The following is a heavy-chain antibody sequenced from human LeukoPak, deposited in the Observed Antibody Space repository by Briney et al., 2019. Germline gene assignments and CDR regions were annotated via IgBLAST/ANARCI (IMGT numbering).Heavy chain of an antibody. D-gene: IGHD1-26*01. J-gene: IGHJ4*02. CDR3: ARDRQGIVGATGFDY. CDR1: GGSFSGYY. Sequence: SETLSLTCAVYGGSFSGYYWSWIRQPPGKGLDWIGEINHSGSTNYNPSLKSRVTISVDTSKNQFSLKLSSVTAADTAVYYCARDRQGIVGATGFDYWGRGTLVTVSS. V-gene: IGHV4-34*01. CDR2: INHSGST.